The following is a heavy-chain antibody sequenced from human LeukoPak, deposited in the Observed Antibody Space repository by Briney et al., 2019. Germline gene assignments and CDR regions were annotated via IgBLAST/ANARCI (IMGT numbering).Heavy chain of an antibody. J-gene: IGHJ4*02. D-gene: IGHD6-6*01. CDR1: GGTFSSYS. CDR3: ARGLSGYSSSLGY. CDR2: ISSSSSYI. Sequence: SCKASGGTFSSYSMNWVRQAPGKGLEWVSSISSSSSYIYYADSVKGRFTISRDNAKNSLYLQMNSLRAEDTAVYYCARGLSGYSSSLGYWGQGTLVTVSS. V-gene: IGHV3-21*01.